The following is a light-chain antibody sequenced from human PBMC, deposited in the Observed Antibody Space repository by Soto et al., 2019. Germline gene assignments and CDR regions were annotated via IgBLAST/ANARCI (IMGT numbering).Light chain of an antibody. CDR3: TSYASGSSHVV. Sequence: QSVLTQPAAVSGSPGQSITLSCTGTSSDIGGYDYVSWYQRHPGKAPKLIIYDVNNRPSGVSNRFSGSKSGNTASLTLSGLQAEDGADYYCTSYASGSSHVVFGGGTQLTVL. J-gene: IGLJ2*01. CDR2: DVN. CDR1: SSDIGGYDY. V-gene: IGLV2-14*01.